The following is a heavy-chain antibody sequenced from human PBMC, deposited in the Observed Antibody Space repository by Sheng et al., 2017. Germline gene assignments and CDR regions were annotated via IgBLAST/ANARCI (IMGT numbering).Heavy chain of an antibody. CDR1: GFTFSSYA. CDR2: ISYDGSNK. V-gene: IGHV3-30*04. J-gene: IGHJ4*02. D-gene: IGHD3-22*01. CDR3: ARGLKDTYYYDSSGYVLDY. Sequence: QVQLVESGGGVVQPGRSLRLSCAASGFTFSSYAMHWVRQAPGKGLEWVAVISYDGSNKYYADSVKGRFTISRDNSKNTLYLQMNSLRAEDTAVYYCARGLKDTYYYDSSGYVLDYWARERWSPSPQ.